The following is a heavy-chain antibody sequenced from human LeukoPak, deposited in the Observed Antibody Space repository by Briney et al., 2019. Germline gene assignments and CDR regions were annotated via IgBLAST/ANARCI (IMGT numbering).Heavy chain of an antibody. V-gene: IGHV4-38-2*01. Sequence: PSETLSLTCAVSGYSISSGYYWGWIRQSPGKGLEWIGSIYHSGSTYYNPSLKSRVTISVDTSKNQFSLKLSSVTAADTAVYYRARTYYDFWSGYSDAFHIWGQGTMVTVSS. D-gene: IGHD3-3*01. J-gene: IGHJ3*02. CDR1: GYSISSGYY. CDR3: ARTYYDFWSGYSDAFHI. CDR2: IYHSGST.